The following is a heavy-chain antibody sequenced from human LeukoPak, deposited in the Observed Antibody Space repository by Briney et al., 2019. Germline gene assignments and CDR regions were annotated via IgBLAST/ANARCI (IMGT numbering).Heavy chain of an antibody. D-gene: IGHD4-17*01. V-gene: IGHV1-18*01. Sequence: ASVKVSCKASGYTFTSYGISWVRQAPGQGLEWMGWISAYNGNTNYAQRLQGRVTMTTDTSTSTAYMELRSLRSDDTAVYYCARGAGDYYYYYGMDVWGQGTTVTVSS. J-gene: IGHJ6*02. CDR1: GYTFTSYG. CDR2: ISAYNGNT. CDR3: ARGAGDYYYYYGMDV.